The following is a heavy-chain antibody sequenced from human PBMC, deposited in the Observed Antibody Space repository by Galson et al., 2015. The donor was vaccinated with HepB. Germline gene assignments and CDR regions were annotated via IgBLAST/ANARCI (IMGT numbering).Heavy chain of an antibody. CDR2: IIPIFGTA. CDR1: GGTFSSYA. CDR3: ARDGGPLNDYGDGYYFDY. Sequence: SVKVSCKASGGTFSSYAISWVRQAPGQGLEWMGGIIPIFGTANYAQKFQGRVTITADESTSTAYMELSSLRSEDTAVYYCARDGGPLNDYGDGYYFDYWGQGTLVTVSS. V-gene: IGHV1-69*13. J-gene: IGHJ4*02. D-gene: IGHD4-17*01.